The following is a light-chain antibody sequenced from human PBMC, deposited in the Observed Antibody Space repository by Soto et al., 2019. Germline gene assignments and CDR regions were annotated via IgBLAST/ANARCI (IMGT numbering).Light chain of an antibody. J-gene: IGKJ1*01. Sequence: DIQMTQSPSSPSASIGDRVTITCRASQDISNFLVWYQQKPGKLPNLLIYAASTLQSGVPSRFSGSGSGTDFTLTISSLQPEDVATYYCQKYDSAPWTFGQGTKVEIK. CDR2: AAS. CDR1: QDISNF. CDR3: QKYDSAPWT. V-gene: IGKV1-27*01.